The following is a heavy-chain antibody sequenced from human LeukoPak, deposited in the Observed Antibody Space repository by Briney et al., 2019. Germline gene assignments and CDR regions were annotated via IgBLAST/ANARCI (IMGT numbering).Heavy chain of an antibody. CDR1: GFTFTNYW. V-gene: IGHV3-7*01. D-gene: IGHD7-27*01. J-gene: IGHJ4*02. CDR2: IKQDGSEI. Sequence: GXXLRLSCAASGFTFTNYWMSWVRQTPGEAPEWVANIKQDGSEIYYLDSVKGRFTISRDNAKNSLYLQMNSLRGDDTAIYYCARDKVTGASYFDYWGQGTLVTVSS. CDR3: ARDKVTGASYFDY.